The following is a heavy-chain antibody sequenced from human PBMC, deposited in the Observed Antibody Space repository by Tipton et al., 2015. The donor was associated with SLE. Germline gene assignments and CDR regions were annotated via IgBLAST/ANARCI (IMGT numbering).Heavy chain of an antibody. Sequence: TLSLTCIVSRYSISSGYYWGWMRQAPGKELEWIGSFYRSGNTYYNPSLTSRVTISVDTSKNQFSLKLSSVTAADTAVYYCARCDTGFDYWGQGTLVTVSS. CDR2: FYRSGNT. CDR3: ARCDTGFDY. CDR1: RYSISSGYY. V-gene: IGHV4-38-2*02. D-gene: IGHD2-21*02. J-gene: IGHJ4*02.